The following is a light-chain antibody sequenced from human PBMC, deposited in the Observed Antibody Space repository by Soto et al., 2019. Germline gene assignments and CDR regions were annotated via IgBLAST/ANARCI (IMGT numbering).Light chain of an antibody. CDR1: QSISSTY. CDR2: GAS. Sequence: ESVLTQSPGTLSLSPGERATLSCRASQSISSTYLAWYQQKPGQAPRLLIYGASSRATGIPDRFSGSGSGTDFTLSISRLEPEDFAVYYCQQYGKSPPGTFGQGTKVEVK. V-gene: IGKV3-20*01. CDR3: QQYGKSPPGT. J-gene: IGKJ1*01.